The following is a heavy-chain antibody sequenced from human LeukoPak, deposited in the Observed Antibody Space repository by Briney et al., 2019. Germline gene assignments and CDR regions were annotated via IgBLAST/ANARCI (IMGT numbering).Heavy chain of an antibody. CDR3: ARVPPQSRTNGVFAYYYYGMDV. Sequence: ASVKVSCKASGYTFTSYDINWVRQATGQGLEWMGWMNPNSGNTGYAQKFQGRVTITADESTSTAYMELSSLRSEDTAVYYCARVPPQSRTNGVFAYYYYGMDVWGQGTTVTVSS. J-gene: IGHJ6*02. CDR2: MNPNSGNT. D-gene: IGHD2-8*01. V-gene: IGHV1-8*01. CDR1: GYTFTSYD.